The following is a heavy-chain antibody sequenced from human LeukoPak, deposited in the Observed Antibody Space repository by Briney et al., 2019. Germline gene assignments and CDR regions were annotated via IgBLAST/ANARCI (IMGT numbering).Heavy chain of an antibody. V-gene: IGHV1-46*01. Sequence: ASVKVSCKASGYTFTSYYMHWVRQAPGQGLEWMGIINPSGGSTGYAQKFQGRVTMTRDTSTSTVYMELSSLRSGDTAVYYCARARRFGVVINYFDYWGQGTLVTVSS. CDR3: ARARRFGVVINYFDY. D-gene: IGHD3-3*01. J-gene: IGHJ4*02. CDR1: GYTFTSYY. CDR2: INPSGGST.